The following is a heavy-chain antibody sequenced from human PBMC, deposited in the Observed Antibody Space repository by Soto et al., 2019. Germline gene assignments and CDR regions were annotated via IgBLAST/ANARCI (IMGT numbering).Heavy chain of an antibody. CDR3: PRDLGTYYDFLTGYYNVPYSSYGMDV. D-gene: IGHD3-9*01. J-gene: IGHJ6*02. Sequence: PSQTLSLTCAISGDSVSSNSAAWNWIRQSPSRGLEWLGRTYYRSKWYNDDAGSGKSRITINPDTSKNQFSLQLNSVTREDTAVYYCPRDLGTYYDFLTGYYNVPYSSYGMDVWGQGTTVTVSS. V-gene: IGHV6-1*01. CDR1: GDSVSSNSAA. CDR2: TYYRSKWYN.